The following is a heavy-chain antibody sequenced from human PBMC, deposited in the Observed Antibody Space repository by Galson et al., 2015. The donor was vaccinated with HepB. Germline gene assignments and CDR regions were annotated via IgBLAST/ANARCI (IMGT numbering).Heavy chain of an antibody. Sequence: SVKVSCKASGYNFITSAMQWARQAPGQRLEWMGWINAGNGNTRYSQKFQGRVTITRDTSASTVYLELSSLRSEDTAVYYCANSIRNYFDYWGQGPWSPSPQ. J-gene: IGHJ4*02. V-gene: IGHV1-3*01. CDR2: INAGNGNT. CDR1: GYNFITSA. CDR3: ANSIRNYFDY. D-gene: IGHD2-15*01.